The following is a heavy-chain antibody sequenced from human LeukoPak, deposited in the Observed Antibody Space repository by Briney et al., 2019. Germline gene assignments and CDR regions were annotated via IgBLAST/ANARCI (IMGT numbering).Heavy chain of an antibody. J-gene: IGHJ6*03. D-gene: IGHD4-23*01. V-gene: IGHV1-46*01. CDR1: GYTFTSYY. Sequence: ASVKVSCKASGYTFTSYYMHWVRQAPGQGLEWMGIINPSGGSTSYAQKFQGRVTITTDESTSTAYMELSSLRSEDTAVYYCARDSDDYGGNFHYYYYMDVWGKGTTVTVSS. CDR3: ARDSDDYGGNFHYYYYMDV. CDR2: INPSGGST.